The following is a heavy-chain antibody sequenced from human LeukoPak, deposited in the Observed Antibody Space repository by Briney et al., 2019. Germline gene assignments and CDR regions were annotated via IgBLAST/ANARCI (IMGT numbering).Heavy chain of an antibody. CDR1: GFTFSSYA. Sequence: GGSLRLSCAASGFTFSSYAMSWVRQAPGKGLEWVSGISGSGTTTYYSDSVKGRFTISRDNPKNTLYLQMNSLRAEDTALYYCAKDARGSGSYYNYWGQGTLVTVSS. J-gene: IGHJ4*02. V-gene: IGHV3-23*01. D-gene: IGHD1-26*01. CDR2: ISGSGTTT. CDR3: AKDARGSGSYYNY.